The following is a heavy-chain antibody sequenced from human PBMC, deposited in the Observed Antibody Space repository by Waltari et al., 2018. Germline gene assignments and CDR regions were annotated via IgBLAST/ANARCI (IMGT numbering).Heavy chain of an antibody. Sequence: QVQLVQSGAEVKKPGASVKVSCKASGDTFSGYYMHWVRQAPGQGLEWMGWINPKNGGTNYAQKFQGRVTMTRDTSITTAYMELNSLRSDDTAVYFCVRGGFMELSYYYYYMDVWGKGTTVTVSS. CDR1: GDTFSGYY. D-gene: IGHD3-10*01. CDR3: VRGGFMELSYYYYYMDV. CDR2: INPKNGGT. V-gene: IGHV1-2*02. J-gene: IGHJ6*03.